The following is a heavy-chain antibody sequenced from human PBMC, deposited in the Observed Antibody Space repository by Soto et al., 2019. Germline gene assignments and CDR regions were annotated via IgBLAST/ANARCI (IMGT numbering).Heavy chain of an antibody. CDR1: GFTVSSNY. D-gene: IGHD3-3*01. CDR2: IYSGGST. J-gene: IGHJ4*02. CDR3: ARGRGWGFLEWLLFDY. V-gene: IGHV3-53*04. Sequence: EVQLVESGGGLVQPGGSLRLSCAASGFTVSSNYMSWVRQAPGKGLEWVSVIYSGGSTYYADSVKGRFTISRHNSKNTLYLQMNSLRAEDTAVYYCARGRGWGFLEWLLFDYWGQGTLVTVSS.